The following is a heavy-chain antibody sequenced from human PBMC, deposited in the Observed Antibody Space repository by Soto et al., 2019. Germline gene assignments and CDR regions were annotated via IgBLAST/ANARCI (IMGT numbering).Heavy chain of an antibody. CDR1: GFTFSSYA. V-gene: IGHV3-23*01. CDR2: INSRGGST. J-gene: IGHJ4*02. Sequence: GGSLRLSCAASGFTFSSYAMSWVRQAPGKGLEWVSAINSRGGSTYYADSVKGRFTISRDSSKNTLYLQMNSPRAGDTAVYYCAKDRSSTSCYAFDYWGQGTLVTVSS. CDR3: AKDRSSTSCYAFDY. D-gene: IGHD2-2*01.